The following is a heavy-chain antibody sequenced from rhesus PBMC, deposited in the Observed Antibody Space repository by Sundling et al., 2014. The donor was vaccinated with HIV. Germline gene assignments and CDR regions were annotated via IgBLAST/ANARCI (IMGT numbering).Heavy chain of an antibody. CDR1: GYSISSGYG. V-gene: IGHV4-127*01. CDR3: ARDRFGKELQDYFDN. D-gene: IGHD1-44*01. J-gene: IGHJ4*01. CDR2: IYGNSAST. Sequence: QVQLQESGPGLVKPSETLSLTCVVSGYSISSGYGWSWVRQSPGKGLEWIGSIYGNSASTYYNPSLKSRVTISRDTSKTQLSLNLTSITAADTAVYYCARDRFGKELQDYFDNWGQGVLVTVSS.